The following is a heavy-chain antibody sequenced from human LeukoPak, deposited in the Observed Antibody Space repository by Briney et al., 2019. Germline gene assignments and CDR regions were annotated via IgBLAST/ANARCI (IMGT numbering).Heavy chain of an antibody. CDR3: AKDLRSSSWDAFDI. V-gene: IGHV3-9*03. Sequence: GGSLRLSCAASGFTFDDYAMHWFRQAPGKGLEWVSGISWNSGSIGYADSVKGRFTISRDNAKNSLYLQMNSLRAEDMALYYCAKDLRSSSWDAFDIWGQGTMVTVSS. CDR2: ISWNSGSI. J-gene: IGHJ3*02. D-gene: IGHD6-13*01. CDR1: GFTFDDYA.